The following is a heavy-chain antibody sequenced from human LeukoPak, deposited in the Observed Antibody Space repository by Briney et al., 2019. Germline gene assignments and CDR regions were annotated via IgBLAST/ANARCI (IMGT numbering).Heavy chain of an antibody. CDR2: INPNSGGT. CDR3: ARAVRGYSYGFDY. CDR1: GYFFTGYY. Sequence: ASVKVSCKASGYFFTGYYIHWVRQAPGQGLEWMGWINPNSGGTNYAQKFQGWVTMTRDTSISTAYMELSRLRSDDTAVYYCARAVRGYSYGFDYWGQGTLVTVSS. V-gene: IGHV1-2*04. D-gene: IGHD5-18*01. J-gene: IGHJ4*02.